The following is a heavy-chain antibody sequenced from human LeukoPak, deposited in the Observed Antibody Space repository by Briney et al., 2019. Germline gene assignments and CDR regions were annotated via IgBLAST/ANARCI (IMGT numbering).Heavy chain of an antibody. CDR2: IIPILGIA. CDR1: GGTFSSYA. D-gene: IGHD1-26*01. J-gene: IGHJ4*02. Sequence: ASVKVSCKASGGTFSSYAISWVRQAPGQGLEWVGRIIPILGIANYAQKFQGRVTITADKSTSTAYMELSSLRSEDTAVYYCARDSSGSTVDYWGQGTLVTVSS. CDR3: ARDSSGSTVDY. V-gene: IGHV1-69*04.